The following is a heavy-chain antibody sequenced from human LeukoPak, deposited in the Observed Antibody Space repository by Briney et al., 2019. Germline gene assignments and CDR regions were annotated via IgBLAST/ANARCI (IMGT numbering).Heavy chain of an antibody. D-gene: IGHD3-10*01. CDR2: TKEDGGEK. CDR3: AKEGGFGELFKVLRD. J-gene: IGHJ4*02. Sequence: PGGSLRLSCAASGFTFSTYWMSWVRQAPGKGLEWVANTKEDGGEKYYVDSVKGRFTISRDNSKNTLYLQMNSLRAEDTAVYYCAKEGGFGELFKVLRDWGQGTLVTVSS. V-gene: IGHV3-7*01. CDR1: GFTFSTYW.